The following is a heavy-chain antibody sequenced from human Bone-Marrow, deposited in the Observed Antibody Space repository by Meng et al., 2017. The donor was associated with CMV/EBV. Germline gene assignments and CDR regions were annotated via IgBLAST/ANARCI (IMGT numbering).Heavy chain of an antibody. CDR2: IYWNDEI. D-gene: IGHD5-12*01. CDR3: AHRFGGYSDY. Sequence: TCSFSGYSLRSGGVAVSWIRQPPGKALEWLAVIYWNDEIHYSPSLKSRLTITKDTSKNQVVLTVTNMDPVDTATYYCAHRFGGYSDYWGQGTLVTVSS. CDR1: GYSLRSGGVA. V-gene: IGHV2-5*01. J-gene: IGHJ4*02.